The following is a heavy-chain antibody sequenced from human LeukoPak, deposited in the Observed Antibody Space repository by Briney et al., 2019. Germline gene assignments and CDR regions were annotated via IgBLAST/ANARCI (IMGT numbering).Heavy chain of an antibody. V-gene: IGHV1-2*06. CDR1: GYTFTGYY. D-gene: IGHD6-6*01. CDR2: INPNSGGT. CDR3: AREVTSIAARGWFDP. J-gene: IGHJ5*02. Sequence: GASVTVSCKASGYTFTGYYMHWVRQAPGQGLEWMGRINPNSGGTNYAQKFQGRVTMTRNTSISTAYMELSRLRSDDTAVYYCAREVTSIAARGWFDPWGQGTLVTVSS.